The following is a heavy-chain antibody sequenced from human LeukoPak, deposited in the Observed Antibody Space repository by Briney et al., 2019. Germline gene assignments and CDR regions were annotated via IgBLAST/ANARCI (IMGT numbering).Heavy chain of an antibody. J-gene: IGHJ3*02. D-gene: IGHD6-19*01. CDR3: AKDRRSSGWPLDAFDI. Sequence: QTGGSLRLSCAASGFTFSSYGMSWVRQAPGKGLEWVSAISGSGGSTYYADSVKGRFTISRDNSKNTLYLQMNSLRAEDTAVYYCAKDRRSSGWPLDAFDIWGQGTMVTVSS. CDR1: GFTFSSYG. V-gene: IGHV3-23*01. CDR2: ISGSGGST.